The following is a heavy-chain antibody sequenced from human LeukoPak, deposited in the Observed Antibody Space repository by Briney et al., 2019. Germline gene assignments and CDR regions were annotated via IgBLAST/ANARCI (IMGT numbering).Heavy chain of an antibody. D-gene: IGHD3-22*01. CDR1: LYTLSKYA. Sequence: ASVKVSCMGSLYTLSKYAISSVRQAPGQGLEYVGWIDTNTGNPTYAQGFTGRFVFPLATPVRTAYLKISSLKARDSPIIIFANCYVSSGFFACWGQRTLVT. J-gene: IGHJ4*02. CDR2: IDTNTGNP. CDR3: ANCYVSSGFFAC. V-gene: IGHV7-4-1*02.